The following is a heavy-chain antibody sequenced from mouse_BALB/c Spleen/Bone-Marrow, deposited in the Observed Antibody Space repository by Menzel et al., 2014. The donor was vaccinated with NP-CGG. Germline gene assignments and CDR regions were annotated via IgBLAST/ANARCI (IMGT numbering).Heavy chain of an antibody. CDR2: IHYSGST. Sequence: DVKLVESGPDLVKPSQSLSLTCTVTGYSITSGYSWHWIRQFPGNTLEWMGYIHYSGSTNYDPSLKSRISITRDTSKNQFFLQLNSVTTEDTATYYCAKDDYGRSRFAYWGQGTLVTVSA. D-gene: IGHD1-1*01. J-gene: IGHJ3*01. CDR1: GYSITSGYS. V-gene: IGHV3-1*02. CDR3: AKDDYGRSRFAY.